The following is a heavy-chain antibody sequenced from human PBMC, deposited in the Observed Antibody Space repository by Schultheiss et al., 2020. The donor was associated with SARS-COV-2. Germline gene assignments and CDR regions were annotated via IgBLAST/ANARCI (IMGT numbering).Heavy chain of an antibody. J-gene: IGHJ4*02. D-gene: IGHD3-22*01. CDR1: GGSISSSNW. CDR3: ARGGDSSGPFDY. V-gene: IGHV4-4*02. Sequence: SETLSLTCAVSGGSISSSNWWSWVRQPPGKGLEWIGEIYHSGSTNYNPSLKSRVTISVDTSKNQFSLKLSSVTAADTAVYYCARGGDSSGPFDYWGQGTLVTVSS. CDR2: IYHSGST.